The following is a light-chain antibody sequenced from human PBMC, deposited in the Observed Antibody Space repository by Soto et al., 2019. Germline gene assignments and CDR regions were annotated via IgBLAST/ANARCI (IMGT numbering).Light chain of an antibody. J-gene: IGKJ3*01. CDR3: QQRTNWLT. CDR1: QNVSTY. Sequence: EIVLTQSPATLSLSPGERVTLSCRASQNVSTYLAWYQQKPGQAPRLLIYDASDRATGIPARFSGSGSGTDFTLTISSLESEDSAVYYCQQRTNWLTFGPGTKVDIK. CDR2: DAS. V-gene: IGKV3-11*01.